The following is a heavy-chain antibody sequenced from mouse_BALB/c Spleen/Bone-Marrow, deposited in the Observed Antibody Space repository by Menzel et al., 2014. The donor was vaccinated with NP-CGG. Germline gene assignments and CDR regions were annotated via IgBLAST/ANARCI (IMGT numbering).Heavy chain of an antibody. CDR2: IWAGGST. CDR1: GFSLTSYG. J-gene: IGHJ3*01. Sequence: QVQLQQSGPGLVAPSQSLSITCTFSGFSLTSYGVHWVRQPPGKGLEWLGVIWAGGSTNYNSALMSRLSISKDNSKSQVFLKMNSLQTDDTAMYYCARAAYRYDVTWFAYWGQGTLVTVSA. CDR3: ARAAYRYDVTWFAY. V-gene: IGHV2-9*02. D-gene: IGHD2-14*01.